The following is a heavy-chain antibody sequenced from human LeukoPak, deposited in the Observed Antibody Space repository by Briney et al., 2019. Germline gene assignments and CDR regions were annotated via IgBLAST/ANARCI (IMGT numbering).Heavy chain of an antibody. J-gene: IGHJ4*02. D-gene: IGHD3-3*01. CDR3: AKSEKDNFWSGSLTFDY. Sequence: PGGSLRLSCAASGFTFNNYAMSWVRQAPGKGLEWVSGISGSGGSTFNTDSLEGRFTISRDNSKNTLYLQMNSLRAEDTAVYYCAKSEKDNFWSGSLTFDYWGQGTLVTVSS. CDR1: GFTFNNYA. CDR2: ISGSGGST. V-gene: IGHV3-23*01.